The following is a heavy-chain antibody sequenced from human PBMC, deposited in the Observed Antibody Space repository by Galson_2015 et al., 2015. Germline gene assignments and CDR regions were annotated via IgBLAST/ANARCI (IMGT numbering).Heavy chain of an antibody. CDR3: STAGVSIFGVVARFEY. CDR2: IKSKTDGGTT. CDR1: GFTFSNVW. V-gene: IGHV3-15*01. Sequence: PLRLSCAASGFTFSNVWLRWVRQAPGKGLEWVGRIKSKTDGGTTDYAAPVKGRFTISRDDSKNTLYLQMDSLKTEDTAVYYCSTAGVSIFGVVARFEYWGQGTLVTVSS. D-gene: IGHD3-3*01. J-gene: IGHJ4*02.